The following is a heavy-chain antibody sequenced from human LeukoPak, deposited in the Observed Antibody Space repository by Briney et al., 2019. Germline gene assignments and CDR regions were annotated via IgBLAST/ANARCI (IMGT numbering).Heavy chain of an antibody. CDR2: IYSGGST. CDR1: GFTVSSNY. J-gene: IGHJ4*02. CDR3: ARDGAESRAPSQGGIAAAGPLPY. D-gene: IGHD6-13*01. V-gene: IGHV3-53*01. Sequence: GGSLRLSCAASGFTVSSNYMSWVRQAPGKGLEWVSVIYSGGSTYYADSVKGRFTIPRENSKNTLYLQMNSLRAEDTAVYYCARDGAESRAPSQGGIAAAGPLPYWGQGTLVTVSS.